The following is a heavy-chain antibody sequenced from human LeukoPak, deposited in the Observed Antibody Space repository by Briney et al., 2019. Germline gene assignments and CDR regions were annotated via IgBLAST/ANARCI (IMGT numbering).Heavy chain of an antibody. CDR1: GFTVSSNL. CDR2: IYSGGGT. Sequence: PGGSLRLSCAASGFTVSSNLMSWVRQAPGRGLEWVSLIYSGGGTYHADSVKGRFTISRDNSKNTLYLQMNNLRAEDTAVYYCASGSPSDYWGQGTLVTVSS. D-gene: IGHD1-26*01. CDR3: ASGSPSDY. V-gene: IGHV3-53*01. J-gene: IGHJ4*02.